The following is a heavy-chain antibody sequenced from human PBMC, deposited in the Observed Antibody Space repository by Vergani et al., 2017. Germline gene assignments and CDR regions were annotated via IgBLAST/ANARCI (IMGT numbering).Heavy chain of an antibody. D-gene: IGHD3-3*01. CDR3: AKDPAVLRFLEGGGFDY. J-gene: IGHJ4*02. CDR1: GFTFSSHA. CDR2: IKNTGDST. Sequence: EVQLLQSEGAVVQPGGSLRLSCVASGFTFSSHAMSWVRQGHGQGLEWVSSIKNTGDSTHYADSVKGRFTISRDNSKNTLYLQMNSLRAEDTAVYYCAKDPAVLRFLEGGGFDYWGQGTLVTVSS. V-gene: IGHV3-23*01.